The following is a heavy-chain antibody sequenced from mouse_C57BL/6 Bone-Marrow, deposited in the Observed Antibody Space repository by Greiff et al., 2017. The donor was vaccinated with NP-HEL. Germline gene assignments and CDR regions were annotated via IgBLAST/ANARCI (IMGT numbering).Heavy chain of an antibody. J-gene: IGHJ2*01. CDR1: GYTFTSYG. Sequence: QVQLKQSGAELARPGASVKLSCKASGYTFTSYGISWVKQRTGQGLEWIGVIYPRSGNTYYNEKFKGKATLTADNSSSTAYLELRSLTSEDSAGYFCARRGMITTPYFDYWGQGTTLTVSS. CDR2: IYPRSGNT. CDR3: ARRGMITTPYFDY. V-gene: IGHV1-81*01. D-gene: IGHD2-4*01.